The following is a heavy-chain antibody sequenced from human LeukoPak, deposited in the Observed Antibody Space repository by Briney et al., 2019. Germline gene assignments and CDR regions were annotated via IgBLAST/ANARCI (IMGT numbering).Heavy chain of an antibody. V-gene: IGHV4-59*01. J-gene: IGHJ3*02. CDR1: GASISIYS. Sequence: SETLSLTCTVSGASISIYSWSWIRQPPWRALEWIGYIYYSGSPNYNPSLKSRVTMSVDASKNQFSLKVSSVTAADTAVYYCAKSNRYCDSASCYEAFDIWGQGTMVTVSS. D-gene: IGHD2-2*01. CDR3: AKSNRYCDSASCYEAFDI. CDR2: IYYSGSP.